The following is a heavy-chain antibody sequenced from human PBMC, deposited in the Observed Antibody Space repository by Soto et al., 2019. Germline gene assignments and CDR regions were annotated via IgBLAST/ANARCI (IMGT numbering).Heavy chain of an antibody. Sequence: ASETLSLTCAVYGGSFSGYYWSWIRQPPGKGLEWIGEINHSGSTNYNPSLKSRVTISVDTSKNQFSLKLSSVTAADTAVYYCARGLESGSYNYWGQGTLVTVSS. J-gene: IGHJ4*02. V-gene: IGHV4-34*01. CDR1: GGSFSGYY. CDR2: INHSGST. CDR3: ARGLESGSYNY. D-gene: IGHD3-10*01.